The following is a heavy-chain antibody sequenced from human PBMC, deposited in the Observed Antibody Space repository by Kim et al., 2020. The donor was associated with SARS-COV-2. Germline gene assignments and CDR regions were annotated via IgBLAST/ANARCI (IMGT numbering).Heavy chain of an antibody. CDR1: GFTFDDYA. D-gene: IGHD3-22*01. Sequence: GGSLRLSCAASGFTFDDYAMHWVRQAPGKGLEWVSGISWNSGSIGYADSVKGRFTISRDNAKNSLYLQMNSLRAEDTALYYCAKGYSSGYDYWGQGTLVT. V-gene: IGHV3-9*01. J-gene: IGHJ4*02. CDR3: AKGYSSGYDY. CDR2: ISWNSGSI.